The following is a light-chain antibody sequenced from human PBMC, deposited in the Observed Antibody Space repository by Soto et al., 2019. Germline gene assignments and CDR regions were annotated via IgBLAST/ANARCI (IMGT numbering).Light chain of an antibody. Sequence: EIVLTQSPATLSLSPGERATLSCRASQSISSYLAWYQQRPGQAPRLLIYDASNRATGIPARFSGSGSGTDFTLTISSLEPEDFAVYYCQQRDTWPPCTFGQGTKLEIK. V-gene: IGKV3-11*01. CDR3: QQRDTWPPCT. J-gene: IGKJ2*02. CDR2: DAS. CDR1: QSISSY.